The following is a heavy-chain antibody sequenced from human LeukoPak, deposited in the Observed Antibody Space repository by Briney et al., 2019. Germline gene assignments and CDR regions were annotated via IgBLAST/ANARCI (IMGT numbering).Heavy chain of an antibody. D-gene: IGHD2-2*01. Sequence: KASETLSLTCNVSGVSVSDGRYYWTWIRQHPGKGLEWIGYKYYSGSAKYNPSLKSRLTISIDTSKNQFSLQLSSVTAADTATYYFATPYCSGISCLDVFNMWGQGTRVTVSS. CDR2: KYYSGSA. J-gene: IGHJ3*02. V-gene: IGHV4-31*03. CDR3: ATPYCSGISCLDVFNM. CDR1: GVSVSDGRYY.